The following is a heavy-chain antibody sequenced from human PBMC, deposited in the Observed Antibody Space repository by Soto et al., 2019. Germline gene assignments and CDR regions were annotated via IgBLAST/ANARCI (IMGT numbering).Heavy chain of an antibody. CDR3: ARANDPSGNYIQYFDY. CDR2: TYYRSRWYD. Sequence: PSQPLSLTCALSGDIVSSNSAAWHLIRQSPSRCLEWLGRTYYRSRWYDDYAESVRGRIAVNPDTSKNQFSLQLNSVTPEDTAVYFCARANDPSGNYIQYFDYWGQGTLVTVSS. D-gene: IGHD3-22*01. J-gene: IGHJ4*02. CDR1: GDIVSSNSAA. V-gene: IGHV6-1*01.